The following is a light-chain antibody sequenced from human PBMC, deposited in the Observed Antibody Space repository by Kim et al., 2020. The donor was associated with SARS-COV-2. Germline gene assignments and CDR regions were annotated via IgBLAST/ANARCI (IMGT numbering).Light chain of an antibody. CDR3: QSYDNNLRGSV. CDR1: SSNIGAGYD. V-gene: IGLV1-40*01. CDR2: GNS. Sequence: QSVLSQPPSVSGAPGQTVSISCIGSSSNIGAGYDVHWYRQLPGAAPKVVLLGNSSRPSGVPDRFSGSKSDTSASLAITGLQAEDESDYYCQSYDNNLRGSVFGGGTKLTVL. J-gene: IGLJ2*01.